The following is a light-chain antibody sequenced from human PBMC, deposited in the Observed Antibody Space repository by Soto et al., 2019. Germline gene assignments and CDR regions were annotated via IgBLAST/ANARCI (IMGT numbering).Light chain of an antibody. CDR1: LSDVGGYKY. CDR2: DVS. J-gene: IGLJ2*01. CDR3: SSYTSSSTLVV. Sequence: QSALTQPASVSGSPGQSITISCTGTLSDVGGYKYVSWYQQHPGKAPKLMIYDVSNRPSGVSNRFSGSKSGNTASLTISGLQAEDEADYYCSSYTSSSTLVVFGGGTKLTVL. V-gene: IGLV2-14*01.